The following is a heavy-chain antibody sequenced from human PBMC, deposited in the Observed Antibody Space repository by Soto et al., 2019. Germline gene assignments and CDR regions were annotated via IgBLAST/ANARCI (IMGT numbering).Heavy chain of an antibody. CDR3: AREGGRYCTGGSCQVDY. D-gene: IGHD2-15*01. V-gene: IGHV4-39*02. Sequence: QLQLQESGPGLVKPSETLSLTCTVSGGSISSSSYYWGWIRQPPGKGLEWIGSIYYSGNTYYTPSPQSLVTISVDSSKHQFSLKLSSVSAADTAVYYCAREGGRYCTGGSCQVDYWGQGTLVTVSS. J-gene: IGHJ4*02. CDR1: GGSISSSSYY. CDR2: IYYSGNT.